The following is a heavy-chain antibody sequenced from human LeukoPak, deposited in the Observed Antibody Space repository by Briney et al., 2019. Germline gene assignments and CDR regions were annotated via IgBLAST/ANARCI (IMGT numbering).Heavy chain of an antibody. J-gene: IGHJ3*02. Sequence: GGSLRLSCEASGFTFSTYGMHWVRQAPGKGLEDVSAISDNGGSTYYADSVKGRFTISRDNSKNTLYLQMGSLRAEDMAVYYCARGVEQHLVRIGFDIWGQGTMVTVPS. V-gene: IGHV3-64*02. CDR1: GFTFSTYG. D-gene: IGHD6-13*01. CDR3: ARGVEQHLVRIGFDI. CDR2: ISDNGGST.